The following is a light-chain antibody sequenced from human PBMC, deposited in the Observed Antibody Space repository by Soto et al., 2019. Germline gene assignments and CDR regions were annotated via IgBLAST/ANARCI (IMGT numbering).Light chain of an antibody. V-gene: IGLV2-14*01. CDR2: EVS. CDR3: SSYTSSSTRV. Sequence: QSVLTQPASVSGSPGQSITISCTGTSSDVGGYNYVSWYQHHPGKAPKLMIYEVSLRPSGISNRFSGSKSGNTASLTISGLQAEDEADYYCSSYTSSSTRVFGTGTKVTVL. CDR1: SSDVGGYNY. J-gene: IGLJ1*01.